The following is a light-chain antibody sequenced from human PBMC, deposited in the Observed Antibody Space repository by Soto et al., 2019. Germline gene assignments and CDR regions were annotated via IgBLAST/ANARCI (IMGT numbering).Light chain of an antibody. J-gene: IGKJ1*01. Sequence: EIVLTQSPGTLSLSSGERATLSCRASQSVSSSYLAWYQQKPGQAPRLLIYGASSRATGIPDRFSGSGSGTDFTLTISSLEPEDFAVYYCQQYGSSRTFGQGTKVEIK. V-gene: IGKV3-20*01. CDR2: GAS. CDR1: QSVSSSY. CDR3: QQYGSSRT.